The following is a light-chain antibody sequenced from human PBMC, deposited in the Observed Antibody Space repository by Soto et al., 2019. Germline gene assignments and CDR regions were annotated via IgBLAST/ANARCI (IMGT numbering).Light chain of an antibody. V-gene: IGLV2-14*01. CDR1: SSDVGDYNY. CDR3: RSYTSSSNPYV. CDR2: EVS. Sequence: QSVLTQPASVSGSPGQSITISCTGTSSDVGDYNYVSWYQQHPGKAPKLMISEVSNRPSGVSNRFSGSKSGNTASLTISGLQAEDEADYYCRSYTSSSNPYVFGTATKGSVL. J-gene: IGLJ1*01.